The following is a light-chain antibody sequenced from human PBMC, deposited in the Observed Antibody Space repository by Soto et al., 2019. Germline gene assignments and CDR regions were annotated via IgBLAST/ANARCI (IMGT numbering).Light chain of an antibody. CDR1: PAIASF. CDR2: GAT. J-gene: IGKJ1*01. Sequence: IQLTQSPSSLSASVGDRLTITCRATPAIASFLAWYQQKPGTAPKLLIYGATTLQSGVPSRFSGSRSGTDYTLTIGSLQPEDFATYYCQQLNGSPWTFGQGTKVEIK. V-gene: IGKV1-9*01. CDR3: QQLNGSPWT.